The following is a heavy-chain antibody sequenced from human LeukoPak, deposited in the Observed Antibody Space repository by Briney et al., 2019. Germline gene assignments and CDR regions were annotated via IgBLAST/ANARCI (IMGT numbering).Heavy chain of an antibody. CDR2: IYYSGST. V-gene: IGHV4-59*01. CDR1: SVYINNNY. J-gene: IGHJ4*02. Sequence: SETLSLTCTVTSVYINNNYWSWIRQPPGKGLEWIGYIYYSGSTNYSPSLKSRVTMSVDTSKKQFSLKVTSVTAADTAVYYCARGSGAFDYWGQGTLVTVSS. CDR3: ARGSGAFDY.